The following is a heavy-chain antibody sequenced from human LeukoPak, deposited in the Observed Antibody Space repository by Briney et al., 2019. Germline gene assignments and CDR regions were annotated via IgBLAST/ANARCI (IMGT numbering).Heavy chain of an antibody. J-gene: IGHJ3*02. V-gene: IGHV3-7*01. Sequence: GSLRLSCAASGFTFSSYWMNWVRQAPGKGLEWVANIKQDGNEKYYVDSVKGRFTISRDNAKKSLYLQMDSLRVEDTAVYYCARPITVSGATDAFDIWGQGTMVTVSS. CDR2: IKQDGNEK. D-gene: IGHD3-3*01. CDR3: ARPITVSGATDAFDI. CDR1: GFTFSSYW.